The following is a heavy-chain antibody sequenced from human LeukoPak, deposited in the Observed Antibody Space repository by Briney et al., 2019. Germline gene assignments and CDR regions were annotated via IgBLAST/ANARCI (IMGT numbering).Heavy chain of an antibody. Sequence: ASVKVSCKASGYTFTGYYMHWVRQARGQGLEGMGWINPNSGGTNYAQKFQGRVTMTRNTSISTAYMELSRLRSDDKAVYYCARGIVGATTGDWGQGTLVTVSS. CDR2: INPNSGGT. CDR1: GYTFTGYY. CDR3: ARGIVGATTGD. J-gene: IGHJ4*02. V-gene: IGHV1-2*02. D-gene: IGHD1-26*01.